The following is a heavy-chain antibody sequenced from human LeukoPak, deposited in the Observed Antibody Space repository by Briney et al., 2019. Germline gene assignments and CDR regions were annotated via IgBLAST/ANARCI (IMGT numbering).Heavy chain of an antibody. CDR2: IWYDGSNK. D-gene: IGHD6-19*01. CDR1: GFTFSSYG. V-gene: IGHV3-33*01. Sequence: GGSLRLSCAASGFTFSSYGMHWVRQAPGKGLEWVAVIWYDGSNKYYADSVKGRFTISRDNSKNTLYLQMNSLGAEDTAVYYCASPIPVSYSSGWSLGYWGQGTLVTVSS. CDR3: ASPIPVSYSSGWSLGY. J-gene: IGHJ4*02.